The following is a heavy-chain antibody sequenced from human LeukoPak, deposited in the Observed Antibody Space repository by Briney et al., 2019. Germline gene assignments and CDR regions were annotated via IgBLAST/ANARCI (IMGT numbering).Heavy chain of an antibody. CDR3: AKDHYDSSGYPFDY. CDR2: THYSGST. Sequence: SETLSLTCTVSGGSISSYYWSWIRQPPGKGLEWIGYTHYSGSTKYNPSLKSRLTISVDSSKNQFSLRLSSVTAADTAVYYCAKDHYDSSGYPFDYWGQGTLVTVSS. V-gene: IGHV4-59*01. J-gene: IGHJ4*02. D-gene: IGHD3-22*01. CDR1: GGSISSYY.